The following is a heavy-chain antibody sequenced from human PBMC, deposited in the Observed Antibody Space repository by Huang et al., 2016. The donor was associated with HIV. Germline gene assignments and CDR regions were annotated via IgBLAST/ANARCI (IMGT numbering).Heavy chain of an antibody. V-gene: IGHV4-39*01. J-gene: IGHJ4*02. CDR1: GGSTSNNDYY. Sequence: LHLQESGPGLVKPSEPLSLICTVSGGSTSNNDYYWGWIRQSPGKGLEWIGSVYYSGTTTYNPSLKSVVTISMGMSKNECSLRLRSLGAADSAIYYCARHCPLQYRDLWTGFSYYFDFWGQGSPVTVSS. CDR3: ARHCPLQYRDLWTGFSYYFDF. D-gene: IGHD3-3*01. CDR2: VYYSGTT.